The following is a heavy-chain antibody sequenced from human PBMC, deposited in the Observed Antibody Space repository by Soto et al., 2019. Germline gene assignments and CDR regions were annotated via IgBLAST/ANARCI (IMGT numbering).Heavy chain of an antibody. V-gene: IGHV3-30-3*01. D-gene: IGHD3-10*01. CDR2: ISYDGSNK. CDR3: ARDCRVREVSPYAFGI. Sequence: QVQLVESGGGVVQPGRSLRLSCAASGFTFSSYAMHWVRQAPGKGLEWVAVISYDGSNKYYPDSVKGRFTISRVNTKNTLYLQMNSLTAEDTSVYYCARDCRVREVSPYAFGIWGQGTMVTVSS. CDR1: GFTFSSYA. J-gene: IGHJ3*02.